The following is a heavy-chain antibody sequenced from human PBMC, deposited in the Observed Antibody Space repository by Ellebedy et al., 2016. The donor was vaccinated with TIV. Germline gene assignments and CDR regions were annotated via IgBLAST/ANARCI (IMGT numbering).Heavy chain of an antibody. CDR3: ARAGLRFLEWLPPTGGWFDP. CDR2: ISSSGSTI. V-gene: IGHV3-11*01. D-gene: IGHD3-3*01. J-gene: IGHJ5*02. Sequence: GGSLRLXXAASGFTFSDYYMSWIRQAPGKGLEWVSYISSSGSTIYYADSVKGRFTISRDNAKNSLYLQMNSLRAEDTAVYYCARAGLRFLEWLPPTGGWFDPWGQGTLVTVSS. CDR1: GFTFSDYY.